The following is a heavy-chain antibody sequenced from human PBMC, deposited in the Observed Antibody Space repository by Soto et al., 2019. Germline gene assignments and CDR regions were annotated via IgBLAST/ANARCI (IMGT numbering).Heavy chain of an antibody. Sequence: QVQLVQSGPEVWKPGASVRLSCATSGYNFNQYYIHWVRQAPGQGLEWMGIINLRGGTTEYAHKFRGRVTVTGDTSTRTAYMELSSLRSEDTAVYFCARGPDDSDVPRWVHWGQGTLITVSS. CDR3: ARGPDDSDVPRWVH. V-gene: IGHV1-46*02. CDR1: GYNFNQYY. CDR2: INLRGGTT. J-gene: IGHJ4*02. D-gene: IGHD4-17*01.